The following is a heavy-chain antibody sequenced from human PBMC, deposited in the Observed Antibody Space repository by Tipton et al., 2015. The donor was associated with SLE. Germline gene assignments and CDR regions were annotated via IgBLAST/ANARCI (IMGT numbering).Heavy chain of an antibody. CDR3: ARQLWSGNRNAFDM. J-gene: IGHJ3*02. D-gene: IGHD3-3*01. V-gene: IGHV4-39*07. CDR1: GGSISSTNYY. CDR2: IFYSGST. Sequence: TLSLTCTVSGGSISSTNYYWGWIRQPPGRGLEWIASIFYSGSTYYNPSLKSRVIISIDTSKNQFSLNLNSVTAADTAVYFCARQLWSGNRNAFDMWGQGTVVTVSS.